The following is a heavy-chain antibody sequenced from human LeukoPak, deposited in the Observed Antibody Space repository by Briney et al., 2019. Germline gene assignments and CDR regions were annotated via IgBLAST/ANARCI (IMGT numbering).Heavy chain of an antibody. CDR2: ISAYNGNT. J-gene: IGHJ6*03. V-gene: IGHV1-18*01. CDR3: ARHGGSPPRYYYYMDV. Sequence: ASVKVSCKASGYTFTSCGISWVRQAPGQGLEWMGWISAYNGNTNYAQKLQGRVTMTTDTSTSTAYMELRSLRSDDTAVYYCARHGGSPPRYYYYMDVWGKGTTVTISS. D-gene: IGHD2-15*01. CDR1: GYTFTSCG.